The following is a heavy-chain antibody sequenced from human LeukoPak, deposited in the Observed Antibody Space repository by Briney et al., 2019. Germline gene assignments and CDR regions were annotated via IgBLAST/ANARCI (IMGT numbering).Heavy chain of an antibody. Sequence: PSETLSLTCTVSGGSISSYYWSWIRQPPGKGLEWIGYIYYSGSTNYNPSLKSRVTISVDTSKNQFSLKLSSVTAADTAVYYCARVTEMATTKIAFFDYWGQGTLVTVSS. CDR2: IYYSGST. CDR1: GGSISSYY. D-gene: IGHD5-24*01. V-gene: IGHV4-59*01. CDR3: ARVTEMATTKIAFFDY. J-gene: IGHJ4*02.